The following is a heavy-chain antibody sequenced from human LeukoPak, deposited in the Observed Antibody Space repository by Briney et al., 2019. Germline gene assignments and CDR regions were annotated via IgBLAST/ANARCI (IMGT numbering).Heavy chain of an antibody. CDR2: ISSSSSYI. V-gene: IGHV3-21*01. Sequence: PGGSLRLSCAASGFTFSSYSMNWVRQAPGKGLEWVSSISSSSSYIYYADSVKGRFTMSRDNAKNSLYLQMNSLRAEDTAVYYCARGGGGSYRNNWFDPWGQGTLVTVSS. CDR1: GFTFSSYS. D-gene: IGHD1-26*01. J-gene: IGHJ5*02. CDR3: ARGGGGSYRNNWFDP.